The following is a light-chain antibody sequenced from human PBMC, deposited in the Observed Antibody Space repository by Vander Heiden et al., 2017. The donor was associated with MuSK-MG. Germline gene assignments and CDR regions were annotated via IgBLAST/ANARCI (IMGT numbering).Light chain of an antibody. CDR2: WSS. V-gene: IGKV4-1*01. CDR3: QQYYSTPRT. CDR1: QSVLYSSNNKKY. Sequence: DIVMTQSPDSLTVSLGERATINCKSSQSVLYSSNNKKYLAWYQQQPGQPPKLLIYWSSTRESGVPDRCSGSGSGTDFTLTISSLQAEDVAVYYCQQYYSTPRTFGQGTKLEIK. J-gene: IGKJ2*01.